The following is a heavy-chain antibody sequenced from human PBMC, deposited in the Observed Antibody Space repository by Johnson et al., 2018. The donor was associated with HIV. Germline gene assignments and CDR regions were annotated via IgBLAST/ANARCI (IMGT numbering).Heavy chain of an antibody. CDR2: ISGSGGST. V-gene: IGHV3-23*04. CDR1: GFTFDDYA. D-gene: IGHD5-12*01. J-gene: IGHJ3*02. CDR3: ARERSRGGYSGYDYGAFDI. Sequence: VQLVESGGGLVQPGRSLRLSCAASGFTFDDYAMSWVRQAPGKGLEWVSAISGSGGSTYYADSVKGRFTISRDNSKNSLYLQMTSLRGEDTAVYYCARERSRGGYSGYDYGAFDIWGQGTMVTVSS.